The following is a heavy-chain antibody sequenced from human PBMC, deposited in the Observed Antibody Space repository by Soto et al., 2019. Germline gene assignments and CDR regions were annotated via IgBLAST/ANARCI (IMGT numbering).Heavy chain of an antibody. V-gene: IGHV1-18*04. Sequence: PGASVKVSCKASGYTFTSYGISWVRQAPGQGLEWMGWISAYNGNTNYAQKLQGRVTMTTDTSTSTAYMELRSLRSDDTAVYYCARRGGSPRITMIVGDYYGMDVWGQGTTVTVSS. J-gene: IGHJ6*02. CDR3: ARRGGSPRITMIVGDYYGMDV. CDR1: GYTFTSYG. CDR2: ISAYNGNT. D-gene: IGHD3-22*01.